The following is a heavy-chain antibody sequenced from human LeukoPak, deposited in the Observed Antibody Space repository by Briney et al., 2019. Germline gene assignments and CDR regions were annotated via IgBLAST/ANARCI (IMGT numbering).Heavy chain of an antibody. V-gene: IGHV3-30*02. CDR3: AKESLAHITGTTDFDY. CDR1: GFTFSSYG. Sequence: GGSLRLSCAASGFTFSSYGMHWVRQAPGKGLEWVAFIRYDGSNKYYADSVKGRFTISRDNSKNTLYLQMNSLRAEDTAVYYCAKESLAHITGTTDFDYWGQGTLVTVSS. CDR2: IRYDGSNK. J-gene: IGHJ4*02. D-gene: IGHD1-7*01.